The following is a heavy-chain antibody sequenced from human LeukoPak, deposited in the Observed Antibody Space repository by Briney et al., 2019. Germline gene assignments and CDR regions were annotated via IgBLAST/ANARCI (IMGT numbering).Heavy chain of an antibody. CDR3: ARDGRGYSSSWFDY. D-gene: IGHD6-13*01. CDR1: GFAFSSSE. V-gene: IGHV3-48*03. J-gene: IGHJ4*02. Sequence: GGSLRLSCTASGFAFSSSEMNWVRQAPGKGLEWVSYISSSGSTIYYADSVKGRFTISRDNAKNSLYLQMNSLRAEDTAVYYCARDGRGYSSSWFDYWGQGTLVTVSS. CDR2: ISSSGSTI.